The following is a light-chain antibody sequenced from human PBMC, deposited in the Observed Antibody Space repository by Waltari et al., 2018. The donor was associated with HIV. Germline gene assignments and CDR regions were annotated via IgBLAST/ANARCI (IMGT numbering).Light chain of an antibody. CDR3: QVWDTSRDHPL. CDR2: ENS. CDR1: DIGNKS. Sequence: SYVLSQPPSVSVAPGQTARIPCWGNDIGNKSVHWYQQRAGQAPVLVVYENSDRPSGIPEQFSGSNSENTATLSISSVVAGDEAGDEADYYCQVWDTSRDHPLFGGGTKLTVL. V-gene: IGLV3-21*02. J-gene: IGLJ3*02.